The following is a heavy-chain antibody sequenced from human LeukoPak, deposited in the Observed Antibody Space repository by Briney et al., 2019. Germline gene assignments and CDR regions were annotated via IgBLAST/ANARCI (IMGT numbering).Heavy chain of an antibody. CDR1: GFTFIHSG. CDR2: ISYDGRRT. J-gene: IGHJ4*02. Sequence: GGSLILSCAASGFTFIHSGMNWVRQAPGKGLEWLATISYDGRRTYYADSVKGRFTISRHNSKNTLYLQMNSLRAEDTAVYYCAGAHGYSYGYNDYWGQGTLVTVSS. V-gene: IGHV3-30*19. D-gene: IGHD5-18*01. CDR3: AGAHGYSYGYNDY.